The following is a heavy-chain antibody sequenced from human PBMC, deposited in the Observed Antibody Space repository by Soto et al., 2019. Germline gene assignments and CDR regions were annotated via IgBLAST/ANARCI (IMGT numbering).Heavy chain of an antibody. Sequence: PGGSLRLSCAASGFTFSSYDMHWVRQATGKGLEWVSAIGTAGDTYYPGSVKGRFTISRENAKNSLYLQMNSLRAGDTAVYYCARASYDSSGYYSWAFDIWGQGTMVT. J-gene: IGHJ3*02. CDR3: ARASYDSSGYYSWAFDI. D-gene: IGHD3-22*01. V-gene: IGHV3-13*01. CDR1: GFTFSSYD. CDR2: IGTAGDT.